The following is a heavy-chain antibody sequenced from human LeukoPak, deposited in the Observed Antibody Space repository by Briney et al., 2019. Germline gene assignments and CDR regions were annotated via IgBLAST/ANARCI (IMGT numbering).Heavy chain of an antibody. CDR3: AKAANYDILTGYYLDY. V-gene: IGHV3-21*04. D-gene: IGHD3-9*01. J-gene: IGHJ4*02. CDR2: ISSTSAYI. CDR1: GFTFSTYS. Sequence: TGGSLRLSCAASGFTFSTYSMNWVRQAPGKGLEWVSTISSTSAYIYYADSVKGRFTVSRDNAKNSLYLQMNNLRAEDTAIYYCAKAANYDILTGYYLDYWGQGTLVTVSS.